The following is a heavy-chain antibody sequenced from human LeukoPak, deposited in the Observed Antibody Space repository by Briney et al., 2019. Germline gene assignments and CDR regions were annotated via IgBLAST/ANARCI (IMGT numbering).Heavy chain of an antibody. V-gene: IGHV4-39*07. J-gene: IGHJ5*02. CDR1: GGSISSSDYH. D-gene: IGHD6-13*01. Sequence: SETLSLTCTVTGGSISSSDYHWGWIRQPPGKGLECIGTFYSRGSTYYNPSLRSRLTISVDTSKNQFSLKLSSVTAADTAIYYCARGESSSLYNWFDPWGQGALVTVSS. CDR2: FYSRGST. CDR3: ARGESSSLYNWFDP.